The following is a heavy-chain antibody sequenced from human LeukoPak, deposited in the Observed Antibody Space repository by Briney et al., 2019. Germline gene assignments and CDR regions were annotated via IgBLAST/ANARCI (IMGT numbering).Heavy chain of an antibody. CDR1: GFTFSSYA. J-gene: IGHJ5*02. Sequence: PGGSLRLSCAASGFTFSSYAMSWVRQAPGKGREWVSAISGSGGRTYYADSVKGRFTISRDNSKNTLYLQMNSLRAEDTAVYYCAKGWGYDFWSGYFWFDPWGQGTLVTVSS. CDR2: ISGSGGRT. CDR3: AKGWGYDFWSGYFWFDP. D-gene: IGHD3-3*01. V-gene: IGHV3-23*01.